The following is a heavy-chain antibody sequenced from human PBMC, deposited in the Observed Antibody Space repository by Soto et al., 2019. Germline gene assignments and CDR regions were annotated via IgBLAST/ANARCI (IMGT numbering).Heavy chain of an antibody. CDR3: AKSYCGTTSCTRGYFDY. CDR2: ISGSGSST. J-gene: IGHJ4*02. D-gene: IGHD2-2*01. V-gene: IGHV3-23*01. Sequence: EVQVLESGGGLVQPGGSLRVSCAASGFTFSSYAMSWVRQAPGKGLEWVLGISGSGSSTYYADSVKGRITISRDNSNNTMYLQMNSLRAEDTAVYFCAKSYCGTTSCTRGYFDYWGQGTLVTVSS. CDR1: GFTFSSYA.